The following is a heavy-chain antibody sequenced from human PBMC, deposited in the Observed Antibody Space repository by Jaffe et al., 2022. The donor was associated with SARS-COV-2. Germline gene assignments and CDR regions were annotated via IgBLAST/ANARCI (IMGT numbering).Heavy chain of an antibody. J-gene: IGHJ6*02. CDR2: IYPGDSDT. CDR3: ARHQADCTNGVCRGDYYNGMDV. V-gene: IGHV5-51*01. CDR1: GYSFTSYW. Sequence: EVQLVQSGAEVKKPGESLKISCKGSGYSFTSYWIAWVRQMPGKGLEWMGIIYPGDSDTRYSPSFQGQVTISADKSIRTAYLQWSSLKASDTAMYYCARHQADCTNGVCRGDYYNGMDVWGQGTTVTVSS. D-gene: IGHD2-8*01.